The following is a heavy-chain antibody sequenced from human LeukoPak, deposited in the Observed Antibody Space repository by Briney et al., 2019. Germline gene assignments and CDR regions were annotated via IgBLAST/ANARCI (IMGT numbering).Heavy chain of an antibody. Sequence: SETLSLTCSVSGGSINSSSYYWGLIRQPPGKGLEWIGSILYSGRPYYNPSLKSRVVISVDTSMNQFSLKLTSMTAADTAVYYCVRHLGRLSSADNWFAPWGQGTLVTVSS. CDR2: ILYSGRP. CDR3: VRHLGRLSSADNWFAP. J-gene: IGHJ5*02. CDR1: GGSINSSSYY. V-gene: IGHV4-39*01. D-gene: IGHD6-19*01.